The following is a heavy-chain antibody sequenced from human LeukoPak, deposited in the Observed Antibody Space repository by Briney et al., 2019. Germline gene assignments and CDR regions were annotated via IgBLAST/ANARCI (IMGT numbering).Heavy chain of an antibody. V-gene: IGHV3-7*01. CDR1: GFTFSSYW. D-gene: IGHD3-10*01. J-gene: IGHJ4*02. CDR2: IKQDGSEK. Sequence: GGSLRLSCAASGFTFSSYWMSWVRQAPGKGLEWVANIKQDGSEKYYVDSVKGRFTISRDNAKNSLYLQMNSLRAEDTAVYYCAKDGTLDYYGSGSHYFDYWGQGTLVTVSS. CDR3: AKDGTLDYYGSGSHYFDY.